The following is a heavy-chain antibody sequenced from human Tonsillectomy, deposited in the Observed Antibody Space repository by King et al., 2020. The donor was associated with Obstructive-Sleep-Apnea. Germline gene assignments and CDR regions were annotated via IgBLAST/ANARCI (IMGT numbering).Heavy chain of an antibody. CDR1: GFSVSNAW. D-gene: IGHD3-22*01. Sequence: VQLVESGGGLVKPGGSLRLSCAASGFSVSNAWMNWVRQAPGKGLEWVGRIKSKTDGGTTDYAAPVKGRFTISRDDSKNTLYLQMNSLKTEDTAVYYCTTVPYYDSSGYPLWGQGTLVTVSS. CDR3: TTVPYYDSSGYPL. V-gene: IGHV3-15*01. J-gene: IGHJ4*02. CDR2: IKSKTDGGTT.